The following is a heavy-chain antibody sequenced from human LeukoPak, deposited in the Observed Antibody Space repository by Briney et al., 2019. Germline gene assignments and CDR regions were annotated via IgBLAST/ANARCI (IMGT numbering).Heavy chain of an antibody. V-gene: IGHV3-30*18. CDR1: GFTFSSYG. CDR3: AKGAHYYDSSGLDAFDI. J-gene: IGHJ3*02. CDR2: ISYDGSNK. D-gene: IGHD3-22*01. Sequence: PGGSLRLSCAASGFTFSSYGMHWVRQAPGKGLEWVAVISYDGSNKYYADSVKGRFTISRDNSKNTLYLQMNSLRAEDTAVYYCAKGAHYYDSSGLDAFDIWGQGTMVTVSS.